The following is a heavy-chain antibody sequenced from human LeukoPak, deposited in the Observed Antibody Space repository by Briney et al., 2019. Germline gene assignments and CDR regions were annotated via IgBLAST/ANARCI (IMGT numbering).Heavy chain of an antibody. CDR2: IYYSGST. D-gene: IGHD6-19*01. CDR1: GGSISSYY. CDR3: ARLSHSSGWYYFDY. J-gene: IGHJ4*02. Sequence: SETLSLTCTVSGGSISSYYWSWIRQPPGKGLEWIGYIYYSGSTNYNPSLKSRVTISVDTSKNRFSLKLSSVTAADTAVYYCARLSHSSGWYYFDYWGQGTLVTVSS. V-gene: IGHV4-59*08.